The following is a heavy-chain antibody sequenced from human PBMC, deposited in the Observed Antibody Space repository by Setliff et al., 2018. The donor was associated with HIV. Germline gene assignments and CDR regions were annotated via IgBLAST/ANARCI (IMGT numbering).Heavy chain of an antibody. D-gene: IGHD6-19*01. CDR2: IYVYNSERT. CDR1: GGSFSGYY. Sequence: SETLSLTCSVSGGSFSGYYWSWIRQPPGKGLEWIGYIYVYNSERTNYNPSLTSRVTISADTSRNQFSLKLTSVTAADTAIYYCARAVNFDYWGQGTQVTAPQ. J-gene: IGHJ4*02. V-gene: IGHV4-59*01. CDR3: ARAVNFDY.